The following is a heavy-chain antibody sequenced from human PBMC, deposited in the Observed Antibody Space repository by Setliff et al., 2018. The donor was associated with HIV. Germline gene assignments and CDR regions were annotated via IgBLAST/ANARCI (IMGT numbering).Heavy chain of an antibody. Sequence: ETLSLTCTVSGGSISTYYWNWIRQPPGKGLEWIGYIYYSGVTNYNPSLKSRVTISLDTSKNQFSLKLTSVTAADTAVYYCARDTSGGYWGQGTLVTVSS. CDR2: IYYSGVT. D-gene: IGHD3-10*01. CDR1: GGSISTYY. CDR3: ARDTSGGY. J-gene: IGHJ4*02. V-gene: IGHV4-59*01.